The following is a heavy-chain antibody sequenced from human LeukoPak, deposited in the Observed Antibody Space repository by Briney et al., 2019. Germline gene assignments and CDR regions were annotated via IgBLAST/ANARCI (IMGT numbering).Heavy chain of an antibody. J-gene: IGHJ4*02. CDR3: AKDPTLALPWPY. V-gene: IGHV3-48*01. CDR1: GFTFSSYS. Sequence: GGSLRLSCAASGFTFSSYSMNWVRQAPGKGLEWVSYISSSSSTIYYADSVKGRFTISRDNSKNTLYLQMNSLRAEDTAVYYCAKDPTLALPWPYWGQGTLVTVSS. D-gene: IGHD5-24*01. CDR2: ISSSSSTI.